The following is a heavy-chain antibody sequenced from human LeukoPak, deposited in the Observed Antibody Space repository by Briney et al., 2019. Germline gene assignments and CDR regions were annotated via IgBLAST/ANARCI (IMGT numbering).Heavy chain of an antibody. Sequence: PGGSLRLSCAASGFTFSGYWMHWVRQAPGKGLVRVSGIYSDGSTTRYADSVKGRFTISRDNAKNTLYLQMNSLRAEDTAVYYCARISYDSSGNYDYWGQGTLVTVSS. CDR3: ARISYDSSGNYDY. J-gene: IGHJ4*02. CDR2: IYSDGSTT. V-gene: IGHV3-74*01. D-gene: IGHD3-22*01. CDR1: GFTFSGYW.